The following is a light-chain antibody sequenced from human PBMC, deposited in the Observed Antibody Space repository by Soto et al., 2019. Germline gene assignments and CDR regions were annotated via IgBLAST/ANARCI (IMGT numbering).Light chain of an antibody. J-gene: IGLJ3*02. CDR1: GGSIATNY. V-gene: IGLV6-57*04. Sequence: NFMLTQPHSVSESPGQTVTISCTRSGGSIATNYVQWYQKRPGSAPTPVIFQDNDRPSGVPDLFSGSIDSSSNSASLTISGLRTEYEADYYCHSYDTSAHLVFGGGTKLTVL. CDR2: QDN. CDR3: HSYDTSAHLV.